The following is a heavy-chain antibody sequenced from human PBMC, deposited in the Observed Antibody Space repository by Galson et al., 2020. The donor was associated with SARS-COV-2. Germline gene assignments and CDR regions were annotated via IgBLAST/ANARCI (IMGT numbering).Heavy chain of an antibody. V-gene: IGHV4-59*08. D-gene: IGHD6-19*01. CDR1: GDSSIYYY. CDR3: ARSGATVDVAGRAFGY. CDR2: IYYSGST. J-gene: IGHJ4*02. Sequence: VETSDLSLTCSVSGDSSIYYYWSWIRQPPGKGLEWIGYIYYSGSTNYNPSLESRVTISLDTSKIQFSLKLTSLTDADTAVYYCARSGATVDVAGRAFGYWGQGTLVTVPS.